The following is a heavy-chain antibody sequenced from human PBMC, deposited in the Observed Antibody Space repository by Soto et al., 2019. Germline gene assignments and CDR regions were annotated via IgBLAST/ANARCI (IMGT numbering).Heavy chain of an antibody. D-gene: IGHD2-15*01. V-gene: IGHV3-23*01. CDR1: GFTFSSYA. J-gene: IGHJ4*02. Sequence: GGSLRLSCAASGFTFSSYAMSWVRQAPGKGLEWVSAISGSGGSTYYADSVKGRFTISRDNSKNTLYLQMNSLRAEDTAVYYCAKAEGYCSGGSCYSLSEFDYWGQGTLVTVSS. CDR2: ISGSGGST. CDR3: AKAEGYCSGGSCYSLSEFDY.